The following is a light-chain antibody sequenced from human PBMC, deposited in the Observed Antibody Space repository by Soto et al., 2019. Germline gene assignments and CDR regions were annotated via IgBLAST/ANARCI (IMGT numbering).Light chain of an antibody. CDR1: QSVSSN. J-gene: IGKJ5*01. CDR3: QRYNNWPIT. CDR2: GAS. Sequence: EIVMTQSPPTLSVSPGERATLSCRASQSVSSNLAWYQQKPGQAPRLLIYGASTRAIGIPARFSGSGSGTEFTLTISSLQSEDFAVYYCQRYNNWPITFGQGTLLEIK. V-gene: IGKV3-15*01.